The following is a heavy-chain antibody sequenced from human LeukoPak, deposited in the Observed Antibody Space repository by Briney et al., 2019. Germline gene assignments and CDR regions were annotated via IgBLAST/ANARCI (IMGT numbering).Heavy chain of an antibody. CDR1: GYTFTGYY. J-gene: IGHJ4*02. Sequence: ASVKVSCKASGYTFTGYYMHWVRQAPGQGREWMGWINPNSGGTNYAQKFQGRVTMTRDTPISTAYMELSRLRSDDTAVYYCARDCSGGSYSGNYFDYWGQGTLVTVSS. CDR2: INPNSGGT. D-gene: IGHD1-26*01. CDR3: ARDCSGGSYSGNYFDY. V-gene: IGHV1-2*02.